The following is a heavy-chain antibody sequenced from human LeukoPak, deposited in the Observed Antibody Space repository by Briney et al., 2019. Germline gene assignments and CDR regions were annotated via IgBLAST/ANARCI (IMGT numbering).Heavy chain of an antibody. CDR2: IYTSGST. V-gene: IGHV4-4*07. Sequence: PSENVSRKSSVYTFTVINYYWGWIRQPAGKGLEWIGSIYTSGSTNYNPSLKSRATTSEATSSNPFSLKLSSVTAAAAAVYSCSALAVAGTHYCYYGMYVWGQGTTVTVSS. CDR1: TFTVINYY. J-gene: IGHJ6*02. D-gene: IGHD6-19*01. CDR3: SALAVAGTHYCYYGMYV.